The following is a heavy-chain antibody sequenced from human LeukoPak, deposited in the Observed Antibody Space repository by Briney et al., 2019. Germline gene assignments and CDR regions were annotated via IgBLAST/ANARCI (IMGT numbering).Heavy chain of an antibody. CDR3: ATRGYSYDPFDY. Sequence: GGSLRLSCAASGFAFSSYAMSWVRQAPGKGLEWVSAISGSGGSTYYADSVKGRFTISRDNSKNTLYLQMNSLRAEDTAVYYCATRGYSYDPFDYWGQGTLVTVSS. CDR2: ISGSGGST. D-gene: IGHD5-18*01. CDR1: GFAFSSYA. V-gene: IGHV3-23*01. J-gene: IGHJ4*02.